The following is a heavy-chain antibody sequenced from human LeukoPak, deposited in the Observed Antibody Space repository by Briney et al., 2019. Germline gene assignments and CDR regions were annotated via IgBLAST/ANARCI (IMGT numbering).Heavy chain of an antibody. CDR1: GYTFTSYY. Sequence: GASVKVSCKASGYTFTSYYMHWVRQAPGQGLEWMGGIIPIFGTANYAQKFQGRVTITADESTSTAYMELSSLRSEDTAVYYCAKQNYYDSSGYADYWGQGTLVTVSS. CDR2: IIPIFGTA. J-gene: IGHJ4*02. V-gene: IGHV1-69*13. D-gene: IGHD3-22*01. CDR3: AKQNYYDSSGYADY.